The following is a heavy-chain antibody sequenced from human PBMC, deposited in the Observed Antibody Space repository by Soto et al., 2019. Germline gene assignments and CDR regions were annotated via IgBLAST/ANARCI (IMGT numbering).Heavy chain of an antibody. Sequence: SETLSLTCTVSGGSISSYYWSWIRQPAGKGLEWIGRIYTSGSTNYNPSLKSRVTMSVDTSKNQFSLKLSSVTAADTAVYYCARTRYSSGWVDAFDVWGQGTMVTVSS. CDR2: IYTSGST. V-gene: IGHV4-4*07. D-gene: IGHD6-19*01. J-gene: IGHJ3*01. CDR3: ARTRYSSGWVDAFDV. CDR1: GGSISSYY.